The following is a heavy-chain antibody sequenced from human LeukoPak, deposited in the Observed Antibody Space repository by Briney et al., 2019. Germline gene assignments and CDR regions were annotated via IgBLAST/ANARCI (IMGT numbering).Heavy chain of an antibody. J-gene: IGHJ4*02. CDR2: ISGSGGDS. Sequence: GGPQRLSSAASGFTFNNFAISWVRQPPGKGLEWVSLISGSGGDSKSVDSVKGRFVISRDNSKNSLYLQLNSLRPEDTAVYYCAKMAIAKGATQGRGFLQFDFWGQGTLVTVSS. CDR1: GFTFNNFA. D-gene: IGHD3-10*01. CDR3: AKMAIAKGATQGRGFLQFDF. V-gene: IGHV3-23*01.